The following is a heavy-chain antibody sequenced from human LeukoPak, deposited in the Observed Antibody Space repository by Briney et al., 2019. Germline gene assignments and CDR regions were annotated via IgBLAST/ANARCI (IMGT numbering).Heavy chain of an antibody. CDR3: ARDDSYGSGSYFH. CDR2: LYYSGST. D-gene: IGHD3-10*01. J-gene: IGHJ4*02. Sequence: SETLSLTCTVSGGSVSSSDYYWDWMRQPPGKGLEWIGSLYYSGSTYYNPSLKSRATISVDTSKNQFSLKLNSVTAADTAVYYCARDDSYGSGSYFHWGQGTLVTVSS. V-gene: IGHV4-39*07. CDR1: GGSVSSSDYY.